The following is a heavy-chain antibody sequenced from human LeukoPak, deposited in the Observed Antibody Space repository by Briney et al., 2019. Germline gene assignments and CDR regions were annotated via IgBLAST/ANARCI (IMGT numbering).Heavy chain of an antibody. D-gene: IGHD3-22*01. Sequence: PGGSLRLSCAASGFTFRSYAMAWVRQAPGKGLEWVSTVDTGGSSTFYADSVKGRFTVSRDNYKNMVYLQMNSLRAEDTAVYYCAKDRGYYDRECVNWGQGARITVSS. CDR3: AKDRGYYDRECVN. J-gene: IGHJ4*02. CDR1: GFTFRSYA. V-gene: IGHV3-23*01. CDR2: VDTGGSST.